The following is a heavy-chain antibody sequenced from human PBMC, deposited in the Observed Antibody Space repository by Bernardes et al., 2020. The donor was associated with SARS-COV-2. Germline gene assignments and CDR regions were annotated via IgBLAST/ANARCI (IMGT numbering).Heavy chain of an antibody. CDR3: ARAVWGIWYFDL. CDR2: INYSGIT. D-gene: IGHD3-16*01. J-gene: IGHJ2*01. Sequence: SEPLSFTCAVYGGSLSGYYWNWIRKPPGKGLEWIGEINYSGITNYNPSLKSRVTISVDTSKNPFSLKLNSVTAADTAVYYCARAVWGIWYFDLWGRGTLGTVAS. CDR1: GGSLSGYY. V-gene: IGHV4-34*01.